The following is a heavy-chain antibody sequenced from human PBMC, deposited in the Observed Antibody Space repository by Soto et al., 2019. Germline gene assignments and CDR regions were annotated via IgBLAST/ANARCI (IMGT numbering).Heavy chain of an antibody. Sequence: ASVRVSCKASGYTFTSYGISWVRQAPGQGLEWMGWISAYNGNTNYAQKLQGRVTMTTDTSTSTAYMELRSLRSDDTAVYYCASGVQVAGATAYYYYYGMDVWGQGTTVTVSS. CDR2: ISAYNGNT. V-gene: IGHV1-18*01. D-gene: IGHD6-19*01. J-gene: IGHJ6*02. CDR3: ASGVQVAGATAYYYYYGMDV. CDR1: GYTFTSYG.